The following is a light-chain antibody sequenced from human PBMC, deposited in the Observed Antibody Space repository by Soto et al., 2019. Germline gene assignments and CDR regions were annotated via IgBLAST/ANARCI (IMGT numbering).Light chain of an antibody. CDR1: SGHSSYA. Sequence: QLVLTQSPSASASLGASVKLTCTLSSGHSSYAIAWHQQQPEKGPRYLMKLNSDGRHSRGDGLPDRFSGSSSGAERYLTISSLQSEDEADYYCQTWGTGIHVFGTGTKLTVL. CDR2: LNSDGRH. J-gene: IGLJ1*01. V-gene: IGLV4-69*01. CDR3: QTWGTGIHV.